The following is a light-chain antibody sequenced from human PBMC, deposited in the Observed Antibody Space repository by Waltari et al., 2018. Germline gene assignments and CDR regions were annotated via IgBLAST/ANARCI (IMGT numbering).Light chain of an antibody. CDR3: CAYAGGNTLI. CDR2: EVT. Sequence: QSALTQPASVSGSPGQSITIPCTGTTSDIGSFYFVSWYQHPPGKAPKLMIYEVTKRPSGASDRFSGSKSGTTASLTISGLQPDDEADYYCCAYAGGNTLIFGGGTNLAVL. CDR1: TSDIGSFYF. J-gene: IGLJ2*01. V-gene: IGLV2-23*02.